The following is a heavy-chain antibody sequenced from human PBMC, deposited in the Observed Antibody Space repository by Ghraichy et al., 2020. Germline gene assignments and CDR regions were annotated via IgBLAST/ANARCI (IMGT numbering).Heavy chain of an antibody. J-gene: IGHJ6*02. CDR2: IYTSGST. V-gene: IGHV4-4*07. CDR3: ARDQNIAVAGTSSDYGMDV. CDR1: GGSISSYY. D-gene: IGHD6-19*01. Sequence: SETLSLTCTVSGGSISSYYWSWIRQPAGKGLEWIGRIYTSGSTNYNPSLKSRVTMSVDTSKNQFSLKLSSVTAADTAVYYCARDQNIAVAGTSSDYGMDVWGQGTTVTVSS.